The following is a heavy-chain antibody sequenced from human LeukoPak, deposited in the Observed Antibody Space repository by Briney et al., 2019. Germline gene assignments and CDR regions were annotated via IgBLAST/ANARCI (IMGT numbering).Heavy chain of an antibody. Sequence: PSETLSLTCTVSGGSISSYYWSWIRQPAGKGLEWIGRIYTSGSTNYNPSLKSRVTMSVDTSKNQFSLKLSSVTAADTAVYYCARVPVCDFWSAHAFDIWGQGTMVTVSS. CDR3: ARVPVCDFWSAHAFDI. CDR2: IYTSGST. D-gene: IGHD3-3*01. CDR1: GGSISSYY. J-gene: IGHJ3*02. V-gene: IGHV4-4*07.